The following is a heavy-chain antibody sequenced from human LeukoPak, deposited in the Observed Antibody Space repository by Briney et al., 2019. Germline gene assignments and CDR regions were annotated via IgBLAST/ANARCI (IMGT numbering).Heavy chain of an antibody. J-gene: IGHJ6*03. CDR1: GGSISSYY. CDR3: AREDYYGSGSYPGYGNYYYMDV. D-gene: IGHD3-10*01. Sequence: SETLSLTCTVSGGSISSYYWSWIRQPAGKGLEWIGRIYTSGGTNYNPSLKSRVTMSVDTSKNQFSLKLSSVTAADTAVYYCAREDYYGSGSYPGYGNYYYMDVWGKGTTVTVSS. CDR2: IYTSGGT. V-gene: IGHV4-4*07.